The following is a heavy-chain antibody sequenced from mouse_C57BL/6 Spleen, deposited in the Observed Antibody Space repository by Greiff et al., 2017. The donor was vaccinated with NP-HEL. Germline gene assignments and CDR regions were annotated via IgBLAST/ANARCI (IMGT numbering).Heavy chain of an antibody. V-gene: IGHV5-16*01. CDR3: ARSISYFDY. J-gene: IGHJ2*01. CDR2: INYDGSST. Sequence: EVMLVESEGGLVQPGSSMKLSCTASGFTFSDYYMAWVRQVPEKGLEWVANINYDGSSTYYLDSLKSRFIISRDNAKNILYLQMSSLKSEDTATYYCARSISYFDYWGQGTTLTVSS. CDR1: GFTFSDYY.